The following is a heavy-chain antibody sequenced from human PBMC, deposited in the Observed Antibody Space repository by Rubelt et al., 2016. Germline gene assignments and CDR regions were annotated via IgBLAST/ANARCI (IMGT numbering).Heavy chain of an antibody. CDR2: INHSGST. D-gene: IGHD3-10*01. J-gene: IGHJ4*02. Sequence: IQLVQSGGGLVQPGGSLRLSCEVSGFTFVSFAMSWVRQAPGKGPEWIGEINHSGSTNYHPALKSRVTISVDTSKNQFALKRSSVTAADTAVYYCARGRGRFDYWGQGTLVTVSS. CDR1: GFTFVSFA. V-gene: IGHV4-34*01. CDR3: ARGRGRFDY.